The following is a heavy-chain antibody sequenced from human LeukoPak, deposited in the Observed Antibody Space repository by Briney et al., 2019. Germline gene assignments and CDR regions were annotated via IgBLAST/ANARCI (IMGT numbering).Heavy chain of an antibody. D-gene: IGHD6-13*01. J-gene: IGHJ5*02. CDR3: AREGIAGNWFDP. CDR1: GYTFTGYY. V-gene: IGHV1-2*02. CDR2: ISPNSGAT. Sequence: ASVKVSCKASGYTFTGYYMQWVRQAPGQGLKWMGWISPNSGATNYAQKFQGRVTMTRDTSVSTAYMELTRLRSDDTAVYYCAREGIAGNWFDPWGQGTLVTVSS.